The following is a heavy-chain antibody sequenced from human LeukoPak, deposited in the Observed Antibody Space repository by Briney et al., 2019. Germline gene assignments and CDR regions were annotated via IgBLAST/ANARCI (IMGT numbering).Heavy chain of an antibody. V-gene: IGHV1-69*05. CDR3: ASFGSGSYYNYYYYMDV. CDR1: GGTFSSYA. CDR2: IIPIFGTA. J-gene: IGHJ6*03. D-gene: IGHD3-10*01. Sequence: SVKVSCKASGGTFSSYAISWGRQAPGPGLEWMGRIIPIFGTANYAQKFQGRVTITTDESTSTAYMELSSLRSEDTAVYYCASFGSGSYYNYYYYMDVWGKGTTVTVSS.